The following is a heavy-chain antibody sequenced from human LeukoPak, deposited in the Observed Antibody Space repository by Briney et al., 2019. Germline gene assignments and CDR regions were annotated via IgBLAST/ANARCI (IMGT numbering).Heavy chain of an antibody. D-gene: IGHD4-17*01. CDR3: AKDSGDYDTRGPFQL. CDR2: MSYDGSNE. Sequence: PGGSLRLSCAASGFTFSSYALHWVRQAPGKGLEWLTFMSYDGSNEDYADSVKGRFTISRDNSKNTLYLQMNSLRAEDTAVYNCAKDSGDYDTRGPFQLWGQGTLVTVSS. CDR1: GFTFSSYA. V-gene: IGHV3-30-3*01. J-gene: IGHJ1*01.